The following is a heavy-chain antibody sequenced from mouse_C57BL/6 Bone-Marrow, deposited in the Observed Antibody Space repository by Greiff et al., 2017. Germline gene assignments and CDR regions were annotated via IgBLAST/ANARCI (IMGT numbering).Heavy chain of an antibody. D-gene: IGHD1-1*01. V-gene: IGHV1-81*01. CDR3: TSEGYYCSSYDY. CDR1: GYTFTSYG. CDR2: IYPRSGNT. Sequence: VQLQQSGAELARPGASVKLSCKASGYTFTSYGISWVKQRTGQGLEWIGEIYPRSGNTYYNEKFKSKATLTADKSSSTAYMELRRLTSEDSAVYFCTSEGYYCSSYDYWGQGTTLTVSS. J-gene: IGHJ2*01.